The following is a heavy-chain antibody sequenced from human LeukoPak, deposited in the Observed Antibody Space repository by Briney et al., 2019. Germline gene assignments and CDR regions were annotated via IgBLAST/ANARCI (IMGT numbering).Heavy chain of an antibody. V-gene: IGHV5-51*01. Sequence: GESLKISCKTSGFRFTDQWIGWVRQVPGRGLEWMGIIFPDGSHTVYSPSFHGRITISADRYTSTAYLHWSSPRASDTAMYYCAIHVIVVTTVPDAFDIWGQGTMVTVSS. CDR2: IFPDGSHT. CDR3: AIHVIVVTTVPDAFDI. CDR1: GFRFTDQW. D-gene: IGHD2-21*02. J-gene: IGHJ3*02.